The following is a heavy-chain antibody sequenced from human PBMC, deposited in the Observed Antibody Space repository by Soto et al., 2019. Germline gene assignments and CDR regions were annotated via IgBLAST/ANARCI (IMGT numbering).Heavy chain of an antibody. CDR3: ARVPRYDTWYFDY. CDR2: LWYDGSRE. D-gene: IGHD3-22*01. V-gene: IGHV3-33*01. CDR1: GFSVSTHV. J-gene: IGHJ4*02. Sequence: QVQLVESGGGVVQPGRSLRLSCTASGFSVSTHVIHWVRQAPGKGLEWVAVLWYDGSREYYAESVKGRFTISRDNSKNTMYLQMNSLRAEDKAVYYCARVPRYDTWYFDYWGQGTLATVSS.